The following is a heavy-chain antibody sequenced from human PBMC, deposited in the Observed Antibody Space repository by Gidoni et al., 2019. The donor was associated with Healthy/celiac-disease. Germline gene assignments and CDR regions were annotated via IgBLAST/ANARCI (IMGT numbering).Heavy chain of an antibody. V-gene: IGHV2-26*01. D-gene: IGHD6-19*01. CDR2: IFSNDEK. CDR1: GFSLSNARMG. J-gene: IGHJ4*02. CDR3: ARTYSSGWQQRGNCDY. Sequence: QVTLKESGPVLVKPTETLTLTCTVSGFSLSNARMGVSWILQPPGKALEWLAHIFSNDEKSYSTSLKSRLTISQDTSKSQVVLTMTNMHPVDTATYYWARTYSSGWQQRGNCDYCGQGTLATVSS.